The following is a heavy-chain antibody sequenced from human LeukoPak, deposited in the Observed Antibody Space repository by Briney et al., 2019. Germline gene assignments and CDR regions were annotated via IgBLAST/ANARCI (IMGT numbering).Heavy chain of an antibody. CDR3: AKVGASSDRSGYDY. J-gene: IGHJ4*02. CDR1: GFTFSSYA. D-gene: IGHD5-12*01. V-gene: IGHV3-23*01. CDR2: ISGSGGST. Sequence: PGGSLRLSCAASGFTFSSYAMSWVRQAPGKGLEWVSAISGSGGSTYYADSVKGWFTISRDNSKNTLSLQMNSLRAEDTAVYYCAKVGASSDRSGYDYWGQGTLVTVSS.